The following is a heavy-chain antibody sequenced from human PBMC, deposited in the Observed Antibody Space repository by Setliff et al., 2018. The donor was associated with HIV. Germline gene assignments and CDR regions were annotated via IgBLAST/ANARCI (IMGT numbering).Heavy chain of an antibody. Sequence: SETLSLTCTVSGGSISSYYWSWIRQPPGKGLEWIGYIYTSGSTNYNPSLKSRVTISVDTSKNQFSLKLSSVTAADTAVYYCAAGPGYSFGVGLDSYMSIWDKGTTVTVSS. CDR2: IYTSGST. V-gene: IGHV4-4*08. CDR1: GGSISSYY. D-gene: IGHD5-18*01. J-gene: IGHJ6*03. CDR3: AAGPGYSFGVGLDSYMSI.